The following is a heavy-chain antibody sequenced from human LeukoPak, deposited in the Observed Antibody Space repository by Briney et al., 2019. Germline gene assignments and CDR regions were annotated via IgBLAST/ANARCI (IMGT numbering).Heavy chain of an antibody. V-gene: IGHV4-59*01. CDR2: IYYSGST. D-gene: IGHD6-19*01. CDR3: ARGVTGGWYGDFQH. J-gene: IGHJ1*01. CDR1: GGSINTYF. Sequence: SETLSLTCTVSGGSINTYFWSWIRQPPGKGLEWIGYIYYSGSTNYNPSPKSRVTISVDTSKNQFSLKLSSVTAADTAVYYCARGVTGGWYGDFQHWGQGTLVTVSS.